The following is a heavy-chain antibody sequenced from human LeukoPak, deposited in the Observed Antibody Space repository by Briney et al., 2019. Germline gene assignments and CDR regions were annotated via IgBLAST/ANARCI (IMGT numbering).Heavy chain of an antibody. V-gene: IGHV1-2*04. J-gene: IGHJ4*02. CDR1: GYTFTGYY. CDR3: ARDQEGFDY. CDR2: INPNSGGT. Sequence: ASVKVSCKASGYTFTGYYMHWVRQAPGQGLEWMGWINPNSGGTNYAQKFQGWATMTRDTSISTAYMELSRLRSEDTAVYYCARDQEGFDYWGQGTLVTVSS.